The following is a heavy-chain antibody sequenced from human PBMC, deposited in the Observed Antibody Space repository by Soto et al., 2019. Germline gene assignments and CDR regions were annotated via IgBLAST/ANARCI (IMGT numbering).Heavy chain of an antibody. D-gene: IGHD4-17*01. Sequence: SETLSLTCTVSGGSISSYYWSWIRQPPGKGLEWIGYIYYSGSTNYNPSLKSRVTISVDTSKNQFSLKLSSVTAADTAVYYCARDYGDYFDFWGQGTLVTISS. J-gene: IGHJ4*02. CDR2: IYYSGST. CDR3: ARDYGDYFDF. V-gene: IGHV4-59*01. CDR1: GGSISSYY.